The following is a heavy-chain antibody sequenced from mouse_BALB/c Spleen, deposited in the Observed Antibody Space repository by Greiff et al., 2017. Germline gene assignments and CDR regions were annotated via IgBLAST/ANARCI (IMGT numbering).Heavy chain of an antibody. CDR2: ISYSGST. V-gene: IGHV3-2*02. D-gene: IGHD2-10*01. CDR3: ARSNAYYGNYYY. Sequence: EVQLQQSGPGLVKPSQSLSLTCTVTGYSITSDYAWNWIRQFPGNKLEWMGYISYSGSTSYNPSLKSRISITRDTSKNQFFLQLNSVTTEDTATYYCARSNAYYGNYYYWGQGTTLTVSS. J-gene: IGHJ2*01. CDR1: GYSITSDYA.